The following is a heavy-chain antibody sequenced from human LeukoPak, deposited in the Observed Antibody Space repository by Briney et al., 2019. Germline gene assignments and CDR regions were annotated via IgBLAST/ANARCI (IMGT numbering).Heavy chain of an antibody. Sequence: SVKVSCKASGGTFSSYAISWVRQAPGQGLEWMGGIIPIFGTANYVQKFQGGVTITADKSTSTAYMELSSLRSEDTAVYYCAKSRELSLYYFDYWGQGTLATVSS. V-gene: IGHV1-69*06. D-gene: IGHD3-16*02. CDR1: GGTFSSYA. J-gene: IGHJ4*02. CDR3: AKSRELSLYYFDY. CDR2: IIPIFGTA.